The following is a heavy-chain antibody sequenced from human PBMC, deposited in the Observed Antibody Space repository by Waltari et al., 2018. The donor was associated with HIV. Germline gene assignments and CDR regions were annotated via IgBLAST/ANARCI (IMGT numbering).Heavy chain of an antibody. CDR3: ARDYGGNSFYYYYAMDV. CDR1: GFTVSSNH. CDR2: IYSGGST. D-gene: IGHD4-17*01. V-gene: IGHV3-66*01. J-gene: IGHJ6*02. Sequence: EVQLVESGGGLVQPGGSLRISCAASGFTVSSNHMSWVRQAPGKGLEWVSVIYSGGSTYYADSVKGRFTISRDNSKNTLYLQMNSLRAEDTAVYYCARDYGGNSFYYYYAMDVWGQGTTVTVSS.